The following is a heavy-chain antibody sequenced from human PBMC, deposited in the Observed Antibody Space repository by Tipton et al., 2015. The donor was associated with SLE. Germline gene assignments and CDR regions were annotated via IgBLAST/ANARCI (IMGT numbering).Heavy chain of an antibody. J-gene: IGHJ4*02. V-gene: IGHV4-38-2*02. Sequence: LSLTCTVSGGSISSHYWGWIRQPPGKGLEWIGSIYHSGSTYYNPSLKSRVTISVDTSKNQFSLKLSSVTAADTAVYYCAREEEQQLGRGSFDYWGQGTLVTVSS. CDR2: IYHSGST. D-gene: IGHD6-13*01. CDR1: GGSISSHY. CDR3: AREEEQQLGRGSFDY.